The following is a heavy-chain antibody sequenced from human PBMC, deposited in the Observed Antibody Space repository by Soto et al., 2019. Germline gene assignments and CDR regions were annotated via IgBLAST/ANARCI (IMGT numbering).Heavy chain of an antibody. V-gene: IGHV1-18*04. D-gene: IGHD4-17*01. CDR3: ARPYTVTPHRSDAFDS. J-gene: IGHJ3*02. CDR2: ISAYNGNT. Sequence: ASVKVSCKASGYTFTSYGISWVRQAPGQGLEWMGWISAYNGNTNYAQKLQGRVTMTTGTSTSTAYMELRSLRSDDTAVYYCARPYTVTPHRSDAFDSWGQGTMVTVSS. CDR1: GYTFTSYG.